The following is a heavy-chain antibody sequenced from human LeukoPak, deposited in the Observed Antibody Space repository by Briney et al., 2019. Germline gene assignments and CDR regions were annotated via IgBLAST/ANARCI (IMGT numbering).Heavy chain of an antibody. CDR3: ATGDYYDSSGYYYGY. D-gene: IGHD3-22*01. Sequence: ASVKVSCKASGYTFTNYGITWVRQAPGKGLEWMGGFDPEDGETIYAQKFQGRVTMTEDTSTDTAYMELSSLRSEDTAVYYCATGDYYDSSGYYYGYWGQGTLVTVSS. CDR1: GYTFTNYG. J-gene: IGHJ4*02. V-gene: IGHV1-24*01. CDR2: FDPEDGET.